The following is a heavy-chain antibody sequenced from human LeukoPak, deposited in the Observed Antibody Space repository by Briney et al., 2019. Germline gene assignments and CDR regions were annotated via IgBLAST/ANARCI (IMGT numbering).Heavy chain of an antibody. CDR3: AILETIFLDY. CDR2: ISYDGSNK. Sequence: GRSLRLSCAASGFTFSSYGMHWVRQAPGKGLEWVAVISYDGSNKYYADSVKGRFTISRDNSKNTLYLQMNSLRAEDTAVYYCAILETIFLDYWGQGTLVTVSS. V-gene: IGHV3-30*03. CDR1: GFTFSSYG. J-gene: IGHJ4*02. D-gene: IGHD3-9*01.